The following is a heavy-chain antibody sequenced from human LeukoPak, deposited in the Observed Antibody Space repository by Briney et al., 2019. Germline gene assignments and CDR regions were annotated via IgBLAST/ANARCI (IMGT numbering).Heavy chain of an antibody. CDR1: GGSFSGYH. CDR2: INHSGST. J-gene: IGHJ5*02. D-gene: IGHD6-13*01. CDR3: ARGGGYSSSWPRFDP. Sequence: SETLSLTCAVYGGSFSGYHWSWIRQPPGKGLEWIGEINHSGSTSYNPSLKSRVTISVDTSKNQFSLKLSSVTAADTAVYYCARGGGYSSSWPRFDPWGQGTLVTVSS. V-gene: IGHV4-34*01.